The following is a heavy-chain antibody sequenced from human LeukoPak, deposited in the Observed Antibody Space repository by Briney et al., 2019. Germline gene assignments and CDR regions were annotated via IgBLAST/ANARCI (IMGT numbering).Heavy chain of an antibody. D-gene: IGHD4-17*01. CDR3: ARAPSSTTVLTRGLDY. CDR1: GFTFSRYW. CDR2: INSDGSST. J-gene: IGHJ4*02. V-gene: IGHV3-74*01. Sequence: GGSLRLSCAASGFTFSRYWMHWVRQAPGKGLVWVSRINSDGSSTNYADSVMGRFTVSRDNARNTLSLQMNSLRAEDTAVYYCARAPSSTTVLTRGLDYWGQGTLVTVSS.